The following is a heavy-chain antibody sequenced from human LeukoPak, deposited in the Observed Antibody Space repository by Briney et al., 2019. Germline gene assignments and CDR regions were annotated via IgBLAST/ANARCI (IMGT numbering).Heavy chain of an antibody. Sequence: SETLSLTCAVYGGSFSGYYWSWIRQPPGKGLEWIGEINHSGSTNYNPSLKSRVTISVDTSKNQFSLKLSSVTAADTAVYYCARGRTYYYDSSAFDYWGQGTPVTVSS. D-gene: IGHD3-22*01. CDR3: ARGRTYYYDSSAFDY. J-gene: IGHJ4*02. CDR1: GGSFSGYY. V-gene: IGHV4-34*01. CDR2: INHSGST.